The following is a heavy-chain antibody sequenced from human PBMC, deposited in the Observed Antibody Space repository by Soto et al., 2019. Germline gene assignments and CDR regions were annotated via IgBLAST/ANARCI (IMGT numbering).Heavy chain of an antibody. CDR3: ARGLRRDGYNYGY. CDR2: IIPIFGTA. V-gene: IGHV1-69*13. CDR1: GGTFSSYA. J-gene: IGHJ4*02. Sequence: GASVKVSCKASGGTFSSYAISWVRQAPGQGLEWMGGIIPIFGTANYAQKFQGRVTITADESTSTAYMERSSLRSEDTAVYYCARGLRRDGYNYGYWGQGTLVTVSS. D-gene: IGHD5-12*01.